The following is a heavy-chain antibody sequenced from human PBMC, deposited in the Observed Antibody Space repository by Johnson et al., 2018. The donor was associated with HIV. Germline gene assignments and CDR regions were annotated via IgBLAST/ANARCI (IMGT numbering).Heavy chain of an antibody. CDR1: GFTFSVYD. Sequence: QVQLVESGGGVVQSGGSLRLSYDASGFTFSVYDRHWVCQAPGKGLEWVSVIYSGGSTYYADSVKGRFTISRDNSKNTLYLQINSLKTEDTAVYYCTRDADGSAYYGAFDIWGQGTMVTVSS. V-gene: IGHV3-NL1*01. CDR3: TRDADGSAYYGAFDI. D-gene: IGHD3-22*01. J-gene: IGHJ3*02. CDR2: IYSGGST.